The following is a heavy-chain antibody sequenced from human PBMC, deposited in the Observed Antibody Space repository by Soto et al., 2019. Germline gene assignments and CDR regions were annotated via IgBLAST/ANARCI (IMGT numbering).Heavy chain of an antibody. Sequence: GGSLRLSCAASGFTFSSYAMSWVRQAPGKGLEWVSAISGSGNSRYYADSVKGRFTISRDNSKNTLDLQMNSLRGEDTAVYYCARRGYGSRWPNVYMDVWGKGTTVTVSS. V-gene: IGHV3-23*01. D-gene: IGHD6-13*01. CDR1: GFTFSSYA. CDR3: ARRGYGSRWPNVYMDV. CDR2: ISGSGNSR. J-gene: IGHJ6*03.